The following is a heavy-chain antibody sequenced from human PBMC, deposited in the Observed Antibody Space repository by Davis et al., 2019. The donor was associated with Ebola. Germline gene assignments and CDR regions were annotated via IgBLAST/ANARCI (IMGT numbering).Heavy chain of an antibody. CDR1: SYTFANFA. CDR3: ARGLDSVSLAYYYHYAFDV. Sequence: ASVKVFCKTSSYTFANFAIHWVRQDPGQRLEWMGWINDGNGNTKYSQKFQGRLTLTSDTSARTAYMELSRLTSEDTAVYYCARGLDSVSLAYYYHYAFDVWGQGTTVTVSS. CDR2: INDGNGNT. V-gene: IGHV1-3*01. J-gene: IGHJ6*02. D-gene: IGHD5/OR15-5a*01.